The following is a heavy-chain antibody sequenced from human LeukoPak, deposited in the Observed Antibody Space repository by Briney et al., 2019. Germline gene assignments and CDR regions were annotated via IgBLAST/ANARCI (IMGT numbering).Heavy chain of an antibody. J-gene: IGHJ4*02. CDR2: ISSSSSYI. D-gene: IGHD2-21*02. Sequence: GSLRLSCAASGFSFTSYTMNWVRQAPGKGLEWVSSISSSSSYIYYADSVKGRFTISRDNAKNSVSLQMDSLRAEDTAVYYCAREDSDCGGDCHSDFDYWGQGTLVTVSS. V-gene: IGHV3-21*01. CDR3: AREDSDCGGDCHSDFDY. CDR1: GFSFTSYT.